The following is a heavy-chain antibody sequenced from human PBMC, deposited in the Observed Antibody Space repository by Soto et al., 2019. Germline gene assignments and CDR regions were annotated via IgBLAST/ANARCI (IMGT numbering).Heavy chain of an antibody. CDR2: IWYDGSNK. D-gene: IGHD6-6*01. CDR3: ARGEGQLVYNWFDP. J-gene: IGHJ5*02. V-gene: IGHV3-33*01. CDR1: GFTFSSYG. Sequence: VQLLESGGGLVQPGGSLRLSCAASGFTFSSYGMHWVRQAPGKGLEWVAVIWYDGSNKYYADSVKGRFTISRDNSKNTLYLQMNSLRAEDTAVYYCARGEGQLVYNWFDPWGQGTLVTVSS.